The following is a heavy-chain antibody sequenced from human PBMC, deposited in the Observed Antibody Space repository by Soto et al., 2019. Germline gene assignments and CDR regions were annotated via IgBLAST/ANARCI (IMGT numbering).Heavy chain of an antibody. D-gene: IGHD3-10*01. CDR3: ARGYGAGSYFSDY. CDR1: GFTVSSNY. J-gene: IGHJ4*02. Sequence: GGSLRLSCAASGFTVSSNYMTWVRQAPGKGLEWVSGSYSGGRTYYADSVKGRFTISRDSSKNTLYLQMSSLRAEDTAVYFCARGYGAGSYFSDYWGQGTLVTVS. CDR2: SYSGGRT. V-gene: IGHV3-53*01.